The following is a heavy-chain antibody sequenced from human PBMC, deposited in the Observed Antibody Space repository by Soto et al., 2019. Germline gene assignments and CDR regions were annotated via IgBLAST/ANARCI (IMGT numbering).Heavy chain of an antibody. J-gene: IGHJ4*02. CDR2: IYWDDDK. V-gene: IGHV2-5*02. Sequence: QITLKESGPTLVKPTQTLTLTCTFSGFSLRTSGVGVGWIRQPPGKALEWLALIYWDDDKRYSPSLKSRLTSTKDPSKNQVVLTMTNMDPVDTATYYCTQVITTVTTRWGQGTLVTVSS. D-gene: IGHD4-4*01. CDR1: GFSLRTSGVG. CDR3: TQVITTVTTR.